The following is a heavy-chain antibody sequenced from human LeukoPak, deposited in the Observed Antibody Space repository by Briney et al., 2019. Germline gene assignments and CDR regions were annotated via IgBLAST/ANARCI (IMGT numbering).Heavy chain of an antibody. Sequence: SVKVSCKASGGTFSSYAISWVRQAPGQGLEWMGRVIPIFGIANYAQKFQGRVTITADKSTSTAYMELSSLRSEDTAVYYCARDRYCSSTSCQLNGWFDPWGQGTLVTVSS. CDR1: GGTFSSYA. CDR2: VIPIFGIA. V-gene: IGHV1-69*04. CDR3: ARDRYCSSTSCQLNGWFDP. J-gene: IGHJ5*02. D-gene: IGHD2-2*01.